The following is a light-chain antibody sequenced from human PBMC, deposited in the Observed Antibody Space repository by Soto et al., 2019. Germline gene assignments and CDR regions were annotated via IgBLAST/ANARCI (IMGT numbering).Light chain of an antibody. CDR1: QSVGTN. V-gene: IGKV3-15*01. Sequence: IRMTQSPATLSVSPGESATLSCRASQSVGTNLAWYQQRPGQAPRVLIHSASTRATGIPARFSGSGSGTEFTLTISSLQSEDFAIYYCQQYNNWPPYSFGQGTKLENK. CDR3: QQYNNWPPYS. CDR2: SAS. J-gene: IGKJ2*01.